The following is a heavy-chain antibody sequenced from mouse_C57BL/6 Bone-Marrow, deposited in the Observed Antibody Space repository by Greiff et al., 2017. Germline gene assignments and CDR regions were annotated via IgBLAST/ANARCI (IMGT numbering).Heavy chain of an antibody. Sequence: VQLQQPGAELVKPGASVKMSCKASGYTFTSYWITWVKQRPGQGLEWIGDISPGSGSTNYNEKLKSKATLTVDTSASTAYMQLSSLTSEDYAVYDCARNHRPYYVDYWGQGTTLTVSS. V-gene: IGHV1-55*01. CDR3: ARNHRPYYVDY. CDR1: GYTFTSYW. J-gene: IGHJ2*01. CDR2: ISPGSGST.